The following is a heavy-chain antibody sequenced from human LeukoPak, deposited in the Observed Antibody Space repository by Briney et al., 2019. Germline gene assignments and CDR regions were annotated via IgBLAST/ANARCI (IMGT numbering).Heavy chain of an antibody. CDR1: GGSIGSSSYY. Sequence: SETLSLTCTVSGGSIGSSSYYWGWIRQPPGKGLGWIGSIFYSGSTYYNPSRKSRVTISVDTSRNQFSLKLNSVTAADTAVYYCARSTIFAVPAPFGYWGQGILVTVSS. J-gene: IGHJ4*02. CDR3: ARSTIFAVPAPFGY. V-gene: IGHV4-39*01. D-gene: IGHD3-3*01. CDR2: IFYSGST.